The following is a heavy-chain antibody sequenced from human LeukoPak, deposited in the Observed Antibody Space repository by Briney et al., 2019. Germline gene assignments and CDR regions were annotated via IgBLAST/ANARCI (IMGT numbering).Heavy chain of an antibody. J-gene: IGHJ4*02. D-gene: IGHD1-26*01. V-gene: IGHV4-59*02. Sequence: SETLSLTCTVSGNSVTSYYWSWIRQPPGKGLEWIGYGDHFGGAIYNPSLKRRVTISVDSSKNQFSLRLTSATAADTAVYHCARLSDLYNGTYLLDSWSQGTLVPVSS. CDR1: GNSVTSYY. CDR2: GDHFGGA. CDR3: ARLSDLYNGTYLLDS.